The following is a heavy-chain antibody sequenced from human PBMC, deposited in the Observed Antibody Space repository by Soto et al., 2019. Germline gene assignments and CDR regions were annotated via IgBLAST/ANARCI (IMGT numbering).Heavy chain of an antibody. CDR2: IYYSGNP. D-gene: IGHD2-8*01. V-gene: IGHV4-39*02. Sequence: QLQLQESGPGLVKPSETLSLTCTVSADSISSSSHYWGWIRQPPGKGLEWIGSIYYSGNPYYNPSLKSRVTISVDTSKNQFSLTLSSVTAADTAVYYCAREVYCTTSICSFFDYWGQGTLVTVSS. CDR1: ADSISSSSHY. CDR3: AREVYCTTSICSFFDY. J-gene: IGHJ4*02.